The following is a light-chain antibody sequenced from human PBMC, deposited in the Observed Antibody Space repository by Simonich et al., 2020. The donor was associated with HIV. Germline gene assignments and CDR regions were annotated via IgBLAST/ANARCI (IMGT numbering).Light chain of an antibody. CDR2: WAS. V-gene: IGKV4-1*01. Sequence: DIVMTQSPDSLAVSLGERATINCKSSQSVLYSSNNKNYLAWFQHKPGQPPKMLIYWASTRESGFPDRFSGSGSGTDFTLTISSLQAEDVAVYYCQQYYAAPITFGQGTRLEI. CDR1: QSVLYSSNNKNY. CDR3: QQYYAAPIT. J-gene: IGKJ5*01.